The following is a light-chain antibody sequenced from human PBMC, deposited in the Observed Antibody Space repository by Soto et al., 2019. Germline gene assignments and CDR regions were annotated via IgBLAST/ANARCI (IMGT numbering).Light chain of an antibody. CDR3: SSYTSSGSFL. CDR2: DVT. J-gene: IGLJ2*01. CDR1: SSDVGSYNY. V-gene: IGLV2-14*03. Sequence: LAQPASVSGSPGQSITVSCTGSSSDVGSYNYVSWYQQHPGKGPKLMIYDVTNRPSGVSDRFSGSKSGNTASLTISGLQAKDEADYYCSSYTSSGSFLFGGGTKVTVL.